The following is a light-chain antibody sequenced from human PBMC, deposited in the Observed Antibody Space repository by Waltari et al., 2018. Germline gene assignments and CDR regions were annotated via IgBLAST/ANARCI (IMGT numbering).Light chain of an antibody. CDR2: AAS. CDR3: LQYNSYPYT. CDR1: QGIGRY. V-gene: IGKV1-17*01. Sequence: DIQMTQSPSSLSASVGDTVTITCRASQGIGRYLNWFQQKPGKAPKLLIYAASSLESGVPSRFSGSGSGTEFTLIISSLQPEDFAVYYCLQYNSYPYTFGQGTKVEIK. J-gene: IGKJ2*01.